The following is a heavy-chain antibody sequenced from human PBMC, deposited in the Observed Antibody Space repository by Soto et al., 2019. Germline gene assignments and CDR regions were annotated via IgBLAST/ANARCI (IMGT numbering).Heavy chain of an antibody. D-gene: IGHD4-17*01. Sequence: QVQLQASGPGLVKPSETLSLTCTVSGGSISRYYWNWIRQSPGKGLEWIGYIYYSGSTKYNPSLKSRVTISIDTSKTHFSLDLNSVTAADTAVYYCARSGLREEYYFDSWGQGTLVTGSS. J-gene: IGHJ4*02. CDR2: IYYSGST. CDR3: ARSGLREEYYFDS. CDR1: GGSISRYY. V-gene: IGHV4-59*01.